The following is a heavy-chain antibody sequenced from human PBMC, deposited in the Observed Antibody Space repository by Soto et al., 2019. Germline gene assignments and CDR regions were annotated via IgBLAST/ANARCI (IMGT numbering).Heavy chain of an antibody. CDR3: AREGRQFYWYFDL. J-gene: IGHJ2*01. CDR2: ISSNGVST. V-gene: IGHV3-64*07. Sequence: EVQLVESGGGLVQPGGSLRLSCAVSGFTFSSYGMVWVRQAPGKGLEYVSAISSNGVSTNYADSVKGRFTISRDNSKNPLWLQMGTLRADDMALYYCAREGRQFYWYFDLGGRGTLVTVSS. CDR1: GFTFSSYG.